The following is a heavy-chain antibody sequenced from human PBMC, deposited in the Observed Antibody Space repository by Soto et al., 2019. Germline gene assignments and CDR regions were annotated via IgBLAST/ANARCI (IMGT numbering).Heavy chain of an antibody. V-gene: IGHV3-21*01. J-gene: IGHJ4*02. Sequence: GGSLRLSCTGSGFAFNNYGINWVRQAPGQGLEWVSSISKSDYTYYSDSVKGRFTISRDNAKNSVSLQMNTLRVEDTAVYYCAREDSIIIPAVSDFWGQGTLVTVSS. CDR3: AREDSIIIPAVSDF. D-gene: IGHD2-2*01. CDR1: GFAFNNYG. CDR2: ISKSDYT.